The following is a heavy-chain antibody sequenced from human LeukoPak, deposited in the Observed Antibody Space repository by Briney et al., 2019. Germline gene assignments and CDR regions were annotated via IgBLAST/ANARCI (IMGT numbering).Heavy chain of an antibody. CDR3: AKAAWYYDSRALFDY. Sequence: GGSLRLSCAASGFTFSSYGMHWVRQAPRKGLEWVAVISYDGSNKYYADSVKGRFTISRDISKNTLYLQMNSLRAEDTAVYYCAKAAWYYDSRALFDYWGQGTLVTVSS. J-gene: IGHJ4*02. D-gene: IGHD3-22*01. V-gene: IGHV3-30*18. CDR2: ISYDGSNK. CDR1: GFTFSSYG.